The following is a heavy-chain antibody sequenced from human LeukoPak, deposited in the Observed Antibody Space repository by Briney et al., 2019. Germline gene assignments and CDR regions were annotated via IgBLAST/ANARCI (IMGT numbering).Heavy chain of an antibody. J-gene: IGHJ5*02. CDR3: ARTAMVTHVTFDP. Sequence: PSETQSLTCAVSGDSINNTNWWIWVRQPPGKGLEWIGEIYHSGSTNYSPSLKSRVTISIDRSKNQFSLKLTSVTAADTAVYYCARTAMVTHVTFDPWGQGTLVTVSS. V-gene: IGHV4-4*02. CDR2: IYHSGST. CDR1: GDSINNTNW. D-gene: IGHD5-18*01.